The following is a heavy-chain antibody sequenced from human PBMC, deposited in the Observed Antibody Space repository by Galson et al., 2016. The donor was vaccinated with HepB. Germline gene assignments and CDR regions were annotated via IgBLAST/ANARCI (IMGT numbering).Heavy chain of an antibody. Sequence: SLRLSCAASGFTFSDHYMTWIRQAPGKGLEWVSYISSSGSTIYYEDSVKGRFTISRDNAKNSLYLQMNSLRAEDTAVYYCARIGPSCSGGTCYRTALGYWGQGTLVTVSS. J-gene: IGHJ4*02. CDR1: GFTFSDHY. D-gene: IGHD2-15*01. CDR3: ARIGPSCSGGTCYRTALGY. CDR2: ISSSGSTI. V-gene: IGHV3-11*04.